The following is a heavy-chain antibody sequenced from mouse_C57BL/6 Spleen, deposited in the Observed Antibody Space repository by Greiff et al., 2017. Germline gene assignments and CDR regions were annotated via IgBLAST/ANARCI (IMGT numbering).Heavy chain of an antibody. D-gene: IGHD2-5*01. J-gene: IGHJ1*03. CDR2: IYPGDGDT. CDR3: AKGGYYSNYWYFDV. CDR1: GYAFSSSW. V-gene: IGHV1-82*01. Sequence: VQLQQSGPELVKPGASVKISCKASGYAFSSSWMNWVKQRPGKGLEWIGRIYPGDGDTNYNGKFKGKATLTADKSSSTAYMQLSSLTSEDSAVYFCAKGGYYSNYWYFDVWGTGTTGTVSS.